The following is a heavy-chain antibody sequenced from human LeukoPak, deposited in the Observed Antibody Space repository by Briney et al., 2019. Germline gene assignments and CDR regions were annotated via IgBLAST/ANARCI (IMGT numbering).Heavy chain of an antibody. V-gene: IGHV3-21*01. CDR1: GFTFSIYS. J-gene: IGHJ4*02. CDR2: ITSSSNYI. CDR3: ARDRGYFDN. Sequence: GSLRLSCAASGFTFSIYSMNWVRQAPGKGLEWLSSITSSSNYIYYADSVKGRFTIYRDNVQNSLYLQMSSLRAEDTAMYYCARDRGYFDNWGQGTLVTVSS.